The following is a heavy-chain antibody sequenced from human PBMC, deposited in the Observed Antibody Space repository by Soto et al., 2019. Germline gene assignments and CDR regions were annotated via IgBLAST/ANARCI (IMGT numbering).Heavy chain of an antibody. CDR2: ITPLFGIP. CDR3: ARDTYSAGGGFDT. J-gene: IGHJ5*02. V-gene: IGHV1-69*17. D-gene: IGHD2-21*01. CDR1: GGTSRSLS. Sequence: QVQLVQSGAEVKKPGSSVKVSCKASGGTSRSLSITWVRQAPGQGLEWMGGITPLFGIPNYPQKFQGRLTITADKSTGTGYLDLSSIRSEDTAVYYCARDTYSAGGGFDTWGRGTLVTVSS.